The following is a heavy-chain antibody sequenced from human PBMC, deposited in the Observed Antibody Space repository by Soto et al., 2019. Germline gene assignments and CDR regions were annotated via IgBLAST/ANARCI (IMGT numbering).Heavy chain of an antibody. CDR1: GFTFSSYA. Sequence: HPGGSLRLSCAASGFTFSSYAVSWVSQAPGKGLEWVSAISGSGGSTYYANSVKGRFTISRDNYKNTLYLKMKSLTAEDTAVYFCAQAANSSPWFDSWLESWGQGALVTVS. J-gene: IGHJ5*01. CDR3: AQAANSSPWFDSWLES. CDR2: ISGSGGST. V-gene: IGHV3-23*01. D-gene: IGHD6-6*01.